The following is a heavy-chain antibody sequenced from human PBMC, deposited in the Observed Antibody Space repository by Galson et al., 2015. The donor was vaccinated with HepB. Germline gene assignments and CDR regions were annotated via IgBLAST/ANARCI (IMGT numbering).Heavy chain of an antibody. Sequence: SVKVSCKASRYIFTKYSISWVRQAPGRGLEWMGWISAYNGNTNYAQKLQGRVTMTTDTSTSTAYMELRSLRSDDTAVYYCARDPPRGYCSSTSCQPTPPFLTYYYGMDVWGQGTTVTVSS. D-gene: IGHD2-2*01. J-gene: IGHJ6*02. V-gene: IGHV1-18*01. CDR2: ISAYNGNT. CDR1: RYIFTKYS. CDR3: ARDPPRGYCSSTSCQPTPPFLTYYYGMDV.